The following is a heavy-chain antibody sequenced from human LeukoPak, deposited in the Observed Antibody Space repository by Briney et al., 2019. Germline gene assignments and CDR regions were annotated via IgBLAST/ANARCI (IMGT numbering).Heavy chain of an antibody. D-gene: IGHD3-3*01. Sequence: SETLSLTCTVSGGSISSYYWSWIRQPPGKGLGWIGYIYYSGSTNYNPSLKSRVTISVDTSKNQFSLKLSSVTAADTAVYYCARGPVLRFLEWSTSFDPWGQGTLVTVSS. J-gene: IGHJ5*02. CDR3: ARGPVLRFLEWSTSFDP. CDR2: IYYSGST. CDR1: GGSISSYY. V-gene: IGHV4-59*12.